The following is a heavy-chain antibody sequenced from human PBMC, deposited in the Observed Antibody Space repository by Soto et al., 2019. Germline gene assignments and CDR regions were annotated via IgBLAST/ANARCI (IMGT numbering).Heavy chain of an antibody. V-gene: IGHV4-30-4*01. CDR3: ARAATVVTPGWFDP. CDR1: GGSISSGDYY. CDR2: IYYSGST. D-gene: IGHD4-17*01. Sequence: SETLSLTCSVSGGSISSGDYYWSWIRQPPGKGPEWIGYIYYSGSTYYNPSLESRITISVDTSKNQFSLKLSSVTAADTAVYYCARAATVVTPGWFDPWGQGTLVTVS. J-gene: IGHJ5*02.